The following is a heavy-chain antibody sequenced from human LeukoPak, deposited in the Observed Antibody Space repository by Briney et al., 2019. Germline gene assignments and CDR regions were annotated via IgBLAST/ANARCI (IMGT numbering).Heavy chain of an antibody. Sequence: GGSLRLSCAPSGFTLSSYGMHGVRQAPGKGLEWVAVISYDGSNKYYADSVKGRFTISRDNSKNTLYLQMNTLRAEDTAVYYCAKDWVSGPLSRDILTGYYGLGDYWGQGTLVTVSS. V-gene: IGHV3-30*18. CDR1: GFTLSSYG. CDR3: AKDWVSGPLSRDILTGYYGLGDY. D-gene: IGHD3-9*01. CDR2: ISYDGSNK. J-gene: IGHJ4*02.